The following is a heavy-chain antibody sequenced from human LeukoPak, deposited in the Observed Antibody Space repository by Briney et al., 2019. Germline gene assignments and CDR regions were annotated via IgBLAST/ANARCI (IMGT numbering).Heavy chain of an antibody. J-gene: IGHJ3*02. Sequence: GGSLRLSCAVSGFDVSNNYMVWVRQAPGKGLEWVSGMFRAGTTYYADSVKGRFTISRDTSKNTVYLQMNSLRPDDTAVYYCAGSESSSPRRAFHIWGLGTLVTVSS. CDR1: GFDVSNNY. D-gene: IGHD6-6*01. CDR3: AGSESSSPRRAFHI. V-gene: IGHV3-66*02. CDR2: MFRAGTT.